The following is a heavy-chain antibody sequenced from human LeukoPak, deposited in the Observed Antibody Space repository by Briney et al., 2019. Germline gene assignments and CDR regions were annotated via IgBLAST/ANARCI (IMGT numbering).Heavy chain of an antibody. D-gene: IGHD2-2*01. J-gene: IGHJ4*02. V-gene: IGHV3-7*03. CDR3: AKASGGYCSSISCYHFDY. Sequence: GGSLRLSCAASEFTFSSYWMSWVRQAPGKGLEWVANIKQDGSEKYYVDSVKGRFTISRDNAKNSLYLQMNSLGAEDTALYYCAKASGGYCSSISCYHFDYWGQGTLVTVSS. CDR2: IKQDGSEK. CDR1: EFTFSSYW.